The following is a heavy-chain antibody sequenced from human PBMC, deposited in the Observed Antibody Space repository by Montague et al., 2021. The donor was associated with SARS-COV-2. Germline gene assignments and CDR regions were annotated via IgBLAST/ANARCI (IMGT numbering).Heavy chain of an antibody. CDR3: ARERIVVVINAFDI. D-gene: IGHD3-22*01. J-gene: IGHJ3*02. CDR2: IYYSGST. V-gene: IGHV4-31*03. CDR1: GGSISSGGYY. Sequence: TLSLTCTVSGGSISSGGYYWSWIRQHPGKGLEWIGYIYYSGSTYYNPSLKSRVTISVDTSKNQFSLKLSSVTAADTAVYYCARERIVVVINAFDIWGQGTMVTVSS.